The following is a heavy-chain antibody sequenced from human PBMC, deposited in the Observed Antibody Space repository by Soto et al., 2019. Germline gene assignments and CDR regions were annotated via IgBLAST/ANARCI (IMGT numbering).Heavy chain of an antibody. D-gene: IGHD1-1*01. V-gene: IGHV3-30*18. CDR1: GFTFSSYG. CDR2: ISYDGNNE. CDR3: AKERRWQQPHFDY. J-gene: IGHJ4*02. Sequence: QVQLVESGGGVVQPGRSLRLSCAASGFTFSSYGMHWVRQAPGKGLEWVAIISYDGNNEHYADSVKGRFTVSRDNSKNTLDLQMNSLIAEDTAVYYCAKERRWQQPHFDYWGQGTLVTVSS.